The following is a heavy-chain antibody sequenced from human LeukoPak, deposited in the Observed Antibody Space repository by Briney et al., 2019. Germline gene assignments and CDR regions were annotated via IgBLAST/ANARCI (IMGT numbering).Heavy chain of an antibody. CDR3: ARAYYDSSGYYAVDY. CDR1: GYTFTSYY. J-gene: IGHJ4*02. CDR2: ISAYNGNT. V-gene: IGHV1-18*04. Sequence: ASVKFSCKASGYTFTSYYMHWVRQAPGQGLEWMGWISAYNGNTNYAQKLQGRVTMTTDTSTSTAYMELRSLRSDDTAVYYCARAYYDSSGYYAVDYWGQGTLVTVSS. D-gene: IGHD3-22*01.